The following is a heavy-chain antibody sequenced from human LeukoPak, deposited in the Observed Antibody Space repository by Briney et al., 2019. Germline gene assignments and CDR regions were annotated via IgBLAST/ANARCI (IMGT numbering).Heavy chain of an antibody. CDR2: ISASSRTI. V-gene: IGHV3-48*04. D-gene: IGHD3-10*01. CDR3: AKSRGWFEVLDV. CDR1: GFDFTGNH. J-gene: IGHJ3*01. Sequence: GGSLILSCAASGFDFTGNHMNWVRQVPGKGLEWFSYISASSRTIHYADSVKGRFTVSRDNAENSLYLQMDSLRVEDTAIYYCAKSRGWFEVLDVWGQGTLVTVSS.